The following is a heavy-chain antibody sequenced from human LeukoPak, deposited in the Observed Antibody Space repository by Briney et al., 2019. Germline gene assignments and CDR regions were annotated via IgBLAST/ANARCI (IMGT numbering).Heavy chain of an antibody. Sequence: PSETLSLTCTVSGGSISSYYWSWIRQPAGKGLEWIGYIYYSGSTNYNPSLKSRVTISLDTSKNQFSLKLSSVTAADTAVYYCVRAVGPVGGYDSPWGQGTLVTVSS. CDR1: GGSISSYY. CDR2: IYYSGST. D-gene: IGHD3-3*01. CDR3: VRAVGPVGGYDSP. J-gene: IGHJ5*02. V-gene: IGHV4-59*01.